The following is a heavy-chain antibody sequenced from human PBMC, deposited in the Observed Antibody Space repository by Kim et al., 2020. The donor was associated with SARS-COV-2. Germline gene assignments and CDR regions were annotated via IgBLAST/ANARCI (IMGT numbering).Heavy chain of an antibody. CDR1: GYTFTGYY. Sequence: ASVKVSCKGSGYTFTGYYMHWVRQAPGQGLEWMGWINPHTGGTNYAQKFQGRVTMTRDTSISTAYMELTRLISDDTAVYYCARDVGDIYRVPVAVGYWGQGTLVTVSS. CDR3: ARDVGDIYRVPVAVGY. V-gene: IGHV1-2*02. CDR2: INPHTGGT. J-gene: IGHJ4*02. D-gene: IGHD4-4*01.